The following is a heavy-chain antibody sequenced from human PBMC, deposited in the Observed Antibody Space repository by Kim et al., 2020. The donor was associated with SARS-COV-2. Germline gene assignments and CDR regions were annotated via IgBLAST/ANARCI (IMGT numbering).Heavy chain of an antibody. CDR2: INPNSGGT. V-gene: IGHV1-2*04. J-gene: IGHJ6*02. D-gene: IGHD6-13*01. CDR3: AREAAAAGRGTYYYGMDV. CDR1: GYTFIGYY. Sequence: ASVKVSCKASGYTFIGYYIHWVRQAPGQGLEWMGWINPNSGGTNYAQKFQGWVTMTRDTSISTAYMELSRLRSDDTAVYYCAREAAAAGRGTYYYGMDVWGQGTTVTVSS.